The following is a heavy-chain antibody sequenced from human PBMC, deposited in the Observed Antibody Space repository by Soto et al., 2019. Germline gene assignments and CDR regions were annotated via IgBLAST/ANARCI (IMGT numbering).Heavy chain of an antibody. V-gene: IGHV3-23*01. Sequence: GGTLRLSCEVSGFTFNRFAMSWVRQAQGKGLEWVSTFSGPCGGTYYADSVKGRFTITRDNCKSSLNLQMSNLRSEDAAIYYCAKGKISTTTYTSCDSRGQGTLITVSS. CDR2: FSGPCGGT. D-gene: IGHD1-26*01. J-gene: IGHJ5*01. CDR3: AKGKISTTTYTSCDS. CDR1: GFTFNRFA.